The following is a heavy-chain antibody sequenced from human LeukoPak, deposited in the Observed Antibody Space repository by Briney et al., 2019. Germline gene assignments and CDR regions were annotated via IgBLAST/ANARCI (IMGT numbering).Heavy chain of an antibody. D-gene: IGHD3-10*01. CDR2: INPNSGGT. J-gene: IGHJ3*02. V-gene: IGHV1-2*02. Sequence: ASVKVSCKASGYTFTGYYMHWVRQAPGQGLEWMGWINPNSGGTNYAQKFQGRVTMTRDTSISTAYMELSRLRSEDTAVYYCAGIDETIWFGDRDKGAFDIWGQGTMVTVSS. CDR1: GYTFTGYY. CDR3: AGIDETIWFGDRDKGAFDI.